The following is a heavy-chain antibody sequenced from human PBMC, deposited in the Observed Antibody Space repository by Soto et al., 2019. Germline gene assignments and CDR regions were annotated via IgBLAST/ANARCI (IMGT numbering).Heavy chain of an antibody. CDR2: INPNSGGT. V-gene: IGHV1-2*04. Sequence: QVQLVQSGAEVKKPGASVKVSCKASGYTFTGYYMHWVRQAPGPGLEWMGWINPNSGGTNYAQQFQGWVTMTSDTSISTAYMELSRLRSDDTAVYYCASASPEIIAVAGNNAFDIWGQGTMVTVSS. CDR1: GYTFTGYY. J-gene: IGHJ3*02. CDR3: ASASPEIIAVAGNNAFDI. D-gene: IGHD6-19*01.